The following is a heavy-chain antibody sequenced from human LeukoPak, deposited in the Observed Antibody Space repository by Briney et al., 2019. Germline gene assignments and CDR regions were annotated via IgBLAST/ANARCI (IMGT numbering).Heavy chain of an antibody. Sequence: GGSLRLSCTASGFTFGDYAMSWFRQAPGKGLEWVGFIRSKAYGGTTEYAASVKGRFTISRDDSKSIAYLQMNSLKTEDTAVYYCTREYSSGWYESDDAFDIWGQGTMVTVSS. J-gene: IGHJ3*02. V-gene: IGHV3-49*03. D-gene: IGHD6-19*01. CDR1: GFTFGDYA. CDR3: TREYSSGWYESDDAFDI. CDR2: IRSKAYGGTT.